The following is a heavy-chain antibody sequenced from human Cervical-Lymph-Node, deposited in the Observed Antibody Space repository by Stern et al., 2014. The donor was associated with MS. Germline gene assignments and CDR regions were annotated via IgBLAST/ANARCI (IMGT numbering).Heavy chain of an antibody. D-gene: IGHD2/OR15-2a*01. CDR2: IYHTGST. J-gene: IGHJ4*02. V-gene: IGHV4-4*02. Sequence: QVQLQESGPGLVKPSGTLSLTCTVSGGSIDGSDWWSWVRQPPGKGLGWIGEIYHTGSTNYKPVLKSRVRMSVDKSKNQFSLTLTSVTAADTAVYYCARAGLYDYWGQGTLVTVSS. CDR3: ARAGLYDY. CDR1: GGSIDGSDW.